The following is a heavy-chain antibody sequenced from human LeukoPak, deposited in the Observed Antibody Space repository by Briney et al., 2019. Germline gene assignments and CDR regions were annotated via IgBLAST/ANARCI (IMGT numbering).Heavy chain of an antibody. J-gene: IGHJ4*02. CDR2: IIPIFGTA. CDR3: ARGAMEGGRLMDFDY. D-gene: IGHD5-18*01. V-gene: IGHV1-69*05. Sequence: SVKVSCKASGGTFSSYAISWVRQAPGQGLEWMGGIIPIFGTANYAQKFQGRVTITTDESASTAYMELSSLRSEDTAVYYCARGAMEGGRLMDFDYWGQGTLVTVSS. CDR1: GGTFSSYA.